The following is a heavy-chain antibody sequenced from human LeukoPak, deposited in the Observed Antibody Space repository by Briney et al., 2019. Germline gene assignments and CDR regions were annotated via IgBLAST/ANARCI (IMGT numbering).Heavy chain of an antibody. Sequence: GGSLRLSCAASGFTFSNAWMSWVRQAPGKGLEWVGRIKSKTDGGTTDYAAPVKGRFTISRDDSKNTLYLQMNSLKTEDTAVYYCARDHLPRESDAFDIWGQGTMVTVSS. CDR3: ARDHLPRESDAFDI. CDR1: GFTFSNAW. D-gene: IGHD3-10*01. CDR2: IKSKTDGGTT. J-gene: IGHJ3*02. V-gene: IGHV3-15*01.